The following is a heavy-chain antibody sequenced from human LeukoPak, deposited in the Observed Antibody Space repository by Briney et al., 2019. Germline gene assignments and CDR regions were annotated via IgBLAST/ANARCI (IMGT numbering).Heavy chain of an antibody. CDR1: GFRFNTLW. V-gene: IGHV3-23*01. CDR2: ISNDGGGT. Sequence: PGGSLRLSCAASGFRFNTLWMSWVRQAPGKGLEWVSAISNDGGGTTYADFVKGRFSVSRDNSKNTLFLQMNSLRAEDTALYYCAKGSSGYFFDLWGQGTLVTVSS. CDR3: AKGSSGYFFDL. D-gene: IGHD3-22*01. J-gene: IGHJ4*02.